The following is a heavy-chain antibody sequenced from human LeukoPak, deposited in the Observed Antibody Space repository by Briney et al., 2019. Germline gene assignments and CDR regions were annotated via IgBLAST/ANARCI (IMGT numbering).Heavy chain of an antibody. Sequence: GGSLRLSCAASGVTFDDYGMTWVRQTPGKGLGWVSTINWNGGSTAYADSVKGRFTISKDNAKNSLYLQMNSLRAEDAAVYYCAKEDCSGGRCYSLHYWGQGTLVTVSS. CDR2: INWNGGST. D-gene: IGHD2-15*01. V-gene: IGHV3-20*04. J-gene: IGHJ4*02. CDR1: GVTFDDYG. CDR3: AKEDCSGGRCYSLHY.